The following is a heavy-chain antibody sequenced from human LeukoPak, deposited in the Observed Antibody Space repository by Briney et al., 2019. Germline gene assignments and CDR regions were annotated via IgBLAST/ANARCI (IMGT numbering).Heavy chain of an antibody. Sequence: AGGSLRLSCAASGFTFSTYSMNWVRQAPGKGLEWVSYISSSGSTIYYADSVKGRFTISRDNAKNSLYLQMNSLRAEDTAVYYCARGPDNYYDSSGFDYWGQGTLVTVSS. V-gene: IGHV3-48*04. CDR3: ARGPDNYYDSSGFDY. D-gene: IGHD3-22*01. CDR1: GFTFSTYS. J-gene: IGHJ4*02. CDR2: ISSSGSTI.